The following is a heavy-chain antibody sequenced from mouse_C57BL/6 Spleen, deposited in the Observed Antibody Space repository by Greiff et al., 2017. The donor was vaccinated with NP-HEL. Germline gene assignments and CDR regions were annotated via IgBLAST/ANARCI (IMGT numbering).Heavy chain of an antibody. V-gene: IGHV1-26*01. D-gene: IGHD2-3*01. J-gene: IGHJ2*01. CDR2: INPNNGGT. CDR1: GYTFTDYY. CDR3: ARSGEYGYYVDY. Sequence: VQLQQSGPELVKPGASVKISCKASGYTFTDYYMNWVKQSHGKSLEWIGDINPNNGGTSYNQKFKGKATLTVDKSSSTAYMELRSLTSEDSAVYYCARSGEYGYYVDYWGQGTTLTVSS.